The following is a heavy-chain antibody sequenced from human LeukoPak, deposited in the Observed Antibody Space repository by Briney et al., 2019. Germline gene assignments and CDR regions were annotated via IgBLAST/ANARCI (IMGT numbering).Heavy chain of an antibody. D-gene: IGHD3-16*01. J-gene: IGHJ6*04. CDR3: ARDLASSDV. V-gene: IGHV3-20*04. CDR2: INWNGGRT. CDR1: GFTFDHYG. Sequence: PGGSLRLSCAASGFTFDHYGMSWVRQAPGKGLEWVSGINWNGGRTGYADSVKRRFTISRDNAKNSLYLQMNSLRAEDTALYYCARDLASSDVWGKGTTVTVSS.